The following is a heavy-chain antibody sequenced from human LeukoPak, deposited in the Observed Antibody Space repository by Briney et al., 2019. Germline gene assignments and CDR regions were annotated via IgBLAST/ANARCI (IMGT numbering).Heavy chain of an antibody. V-gene: IGHV3-7*01. Sequence: GGSLRLSCAASGFTFSTYWMSWVRQAPGKGLEWVANIKQDGSEKYYVDSVKGRFTISRDNAKNSLYLQMNSLRAEDTAVYYCAREGGSRNFDYWGQGTLVTVSS. J-gene: IGHJ4*02. CDR2: IKQDGSEK. CDR3: AREGGSRNFDY. D-gene: IGHD1-26*01. CDR1: GFTFSTYW.